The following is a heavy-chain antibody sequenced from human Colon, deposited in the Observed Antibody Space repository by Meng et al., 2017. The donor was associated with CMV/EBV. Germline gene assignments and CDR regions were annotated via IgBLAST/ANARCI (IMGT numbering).Heavy chain of an antibody. J-gene: IGHJ1*01. D-gene: IGHD6-19*01. CDR1: GFTLSDYY. CDR3: ARGLWQWLAPQYFQH. V-gene: IGHV3-11*01. CDR2: ISGGGGAI. Sequence: SGFTLSDYYMSWIRQAPGKGLGWVSYISGGGGAINYADSVKGRFTISRDNAKNSLYLQMDSLRAEDTAVYYCARGLWQWLAPQYFQHWGQGTLVTVSS.